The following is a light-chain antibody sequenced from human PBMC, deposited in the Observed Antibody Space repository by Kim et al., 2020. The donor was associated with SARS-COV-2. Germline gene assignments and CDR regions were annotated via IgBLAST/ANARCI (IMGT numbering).Light chain of an antibody. J-gene: IGKJ4*01. V-gene: IGKV3-20*01. Sequence: ELVLTQSPGTLSLSPGERATFSCRASQSVGSGLAWYQQKPGQAPRLLIHGASNRATGIPDRFSGSGSGTDFTLTITRLEPEDFALYYCQMYGSPWRTFGGGTKLEI. CDR3: QMYGSPWRT. CDR1: QSVGSG. CDR2: GAS.